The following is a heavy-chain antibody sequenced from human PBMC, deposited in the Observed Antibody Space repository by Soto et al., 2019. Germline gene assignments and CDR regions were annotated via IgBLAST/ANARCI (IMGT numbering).Heavy chain of an antibody. V-gene: IGHV5-51*01. D-gene: IGHD3-16*01. Sequence: GEAPKISWNGFRYSFTSYWIGWGRPMPGKGLGWMGMIYPGDSATRDSPSFQGPVTISADKSTSTTYLQWISLKASDTAMYFLAMAGGSEGFDIWGQGIMVTVSS. CDR3: AMAGGSEGFDI. J-gene: IGHJ3*02. CDR1: RYSFTSYW. CDR2: IYPGDSAT.